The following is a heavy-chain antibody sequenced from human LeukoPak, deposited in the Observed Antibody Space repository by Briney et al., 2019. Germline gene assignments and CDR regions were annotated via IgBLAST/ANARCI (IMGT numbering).Heavy chain of an antibody. D-gene: IGHD1-26*01. CDR2: IYYSGST. Sequence: PSETLSLTCTVSGGSISSYYWSWIRQPPGKGLEWIGYIYYSGSTNYNPSLKSRVTISVDTSKNQFSLKLSSVTAADTAVYYCARDAPYSGTQGFDYWGQGTLVTVSS. CDR1: GGSISSYY. CDR3: ARDAPYSGTQGFDY. V-gene: IGHV4-59*01. J-gene: IGHJ4*02.